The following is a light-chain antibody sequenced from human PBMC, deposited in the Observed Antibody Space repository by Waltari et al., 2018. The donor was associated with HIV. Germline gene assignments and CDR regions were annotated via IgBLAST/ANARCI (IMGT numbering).Light chain of an antibody. CDR3: FLSSARARPVV. Sequence: QAVVTQEPSLTVYPVGTVTPTCGSSPGPATSSHHPYWFQQKSGQAPRTLFYDTLTKHPWPPARFSGLLLGGKEALTLSGAQPDNEAEYFCFLSSARARPVVFGGRTNLTVL. CDR2: DTL. J-gene: IGLJ3*02. V-gene: IGLV7-46*01. CDR1: PGPATSSHH.